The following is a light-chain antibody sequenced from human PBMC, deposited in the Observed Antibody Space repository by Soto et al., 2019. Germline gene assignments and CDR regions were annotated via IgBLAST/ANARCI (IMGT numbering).Light chain of an antibody. J-gene: IGKJ4*01. Sequence: IQMTQSPSTLSASVGDRVTITCRASQSISSWLAWYQQKPGKAPKLLIYDASSLESGVPSRFSGSGSGTEFTLTISSLQPDDFATYYCQQYKSYPLTFGGGTKVDIK. CDR3: QQYKSYPLT. CDR1: QSISSW. V-gene: IGKV1-5*01. CDR2: DAS.